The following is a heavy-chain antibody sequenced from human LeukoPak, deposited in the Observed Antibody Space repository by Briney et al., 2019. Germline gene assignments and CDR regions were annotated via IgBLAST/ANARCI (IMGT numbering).Heavy chain of an antibody. D-gene: IGHD6-19*01. Sequence: GGSLRLSCAASGFTFSSYSMNWVRQAPGKGLEWVSSISSSSSHIYYADSVKGRFTISRDNAKNSLYLQMNSLRAEDTAVYYCARDSLMVAGTKRWGQGTLVTVSS. V-gene: IGHV3-21*01. CDR3: ARDSLMVAGTKR. CDR2: ISSSSSHI. J-gene: IGHJ4*02. CDR1: GFTFSSYS.